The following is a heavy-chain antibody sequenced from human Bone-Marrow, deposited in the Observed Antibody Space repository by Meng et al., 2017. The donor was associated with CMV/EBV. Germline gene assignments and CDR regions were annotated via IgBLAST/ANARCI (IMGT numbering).Heavy chain of an antibody. D-gene: IGHD6-19*01. V-gene: IGHV3-66*02. CDR2: IYRDGTT. CDR1: GFTARSTY. J-gene: IGHJ4*02. Sequence: AAGFTARSTYLGSVRHAPGQVLTSVSIIYRDGTTHYANSVKGRFIISRDNSKNTLHLQMNSLRAEDAAVYYCATVYSRGWSRLFDYWGQGTLVTSPQ. CDR3: ATVYSRGWSRLFDY.